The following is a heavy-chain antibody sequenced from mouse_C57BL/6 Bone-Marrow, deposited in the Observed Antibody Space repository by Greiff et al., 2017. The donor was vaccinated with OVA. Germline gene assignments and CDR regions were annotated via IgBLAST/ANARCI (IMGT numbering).Heavy chain of an antibody. D-gene: IGHD1-1*01. V-gene: IGHV1-39*01. CDR2: INPNYGTT. CDR3: AFYCGSSYTYFDV. J-gene: IGHJ1*01. CDR1: GYSFTDYN. Sequence: VQLQQPGPELVKPGASVKISCKASGYSFTDYNMNWVKQSNGKSLEWIGVINPNYGTTSYNQKFKGKATLTVDQSSSTAYMQLNSLTSEDSAVYYCAFYCGSSYTYFDVWGPGTTVTVSS.